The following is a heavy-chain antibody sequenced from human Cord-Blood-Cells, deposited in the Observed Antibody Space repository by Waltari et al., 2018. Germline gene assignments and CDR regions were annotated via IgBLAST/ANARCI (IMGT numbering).Heavy chain of an antibody. Sequence: QVQLVQSGAEVKKPGASVKVSCKASGYTFTGYYMHWVRQAPGQGLEWMGWINPNSGGTNYAQKFQGWVTMTRDTSISTAYMELSRLRSDDTAVYYCARDRITPNYYYYYGMDVWGQGTTVTVSS. J-gene: IGHJ6*02. D-gene: IGHD3-16*01. CDR3: ARDRITPNYYYYYGMDV. CDR2: INPNSGGT. V-gene: IGHV1-2*04. CDR1: GYTFTGYY.